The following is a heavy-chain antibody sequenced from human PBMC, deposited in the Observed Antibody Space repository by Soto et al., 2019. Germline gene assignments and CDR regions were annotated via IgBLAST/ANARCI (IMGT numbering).Heavy chain of an antibody. D-gene: IGHD3-16*01. J-gene: IGHJ4*02. CDR2: IIPIFGTA. Sequence: SVKVSCKASGGTFSSYAISWVRQAPGQGLEWMGGIIPIFGTANYAQKFQGRVTITADESTSTVYMELSSLRSEDTAVYYCARVGERWLQRYYFDYWGQGTLVTVSS. V-gene: IGHV1-69*13. CDR3: ARVGERWLQRYYFDY. CDR1: GGTFSSYA.